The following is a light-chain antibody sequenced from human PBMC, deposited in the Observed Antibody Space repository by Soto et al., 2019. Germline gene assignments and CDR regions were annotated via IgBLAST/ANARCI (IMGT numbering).Light chain of an antibody. CDR2: EAR. Sequence: QSVLTQPASVSGSPGQSITISCAGSIRDVGAYNLVSWYQQYPGRAPQLILYEARNRPSGISFRFSGFKSGNTASLTISGLQAEDEADYYCSSFTSKSTLIFGGGTK. CDR3: SSFTSKSTLI. J-gene: IGLJ2*01. V-gene: IGLV2-14*01. CDR1: IRDVGAYNL.